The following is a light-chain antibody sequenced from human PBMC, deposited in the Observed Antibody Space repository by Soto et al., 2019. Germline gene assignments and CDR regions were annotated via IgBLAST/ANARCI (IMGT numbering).Light chain of an antibody. CDR1: RSDVGAYNY. J-gene: IGLJ2*01. Sequence: QSALTQPASVSGSPGQSITISCSGTRSDVGAYNYVSWYQQHPGKAPKLIIYDVDNRPSGVSNRFSGSKSGNTASLTISGLQAEDEADYYCSSYTTSSTLVFGGGTKLTVL. V-gene: IGLV2-14*01. CDR2: DVD. CDR3: SSYTTSSTLV.